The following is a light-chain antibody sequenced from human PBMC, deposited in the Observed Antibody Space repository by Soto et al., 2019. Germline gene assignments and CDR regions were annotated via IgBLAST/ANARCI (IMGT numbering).Light chain of an antibody. J-gene: IGKJ1*01. V-gene: IGKV3-20*01. CDR1: QSVSIS. CDR2: GAS. Sequence: EIVLTQSPGTLSFSPGERATLSCRASQSVSISLAWYQQKPGQAPRLLISGASSRATGIPDRFSGSGSGTDFTLTISRLEPEDFAVFYCQQYGTSPPTFGQGTKVDIK. CDR3: QQYGTSPPT.